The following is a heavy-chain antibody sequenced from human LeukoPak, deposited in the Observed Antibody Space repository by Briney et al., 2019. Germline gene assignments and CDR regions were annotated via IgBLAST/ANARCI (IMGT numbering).Heavy chain of an antibody. Sequence: GGSLRLSCAASGFTFSSYAMSWVRQAPGKGLEWVSGIGAGGDSTYYADSVTGRFTISRDNSKNTLYLHMNSLRAEDTAVYYCAKGRQGSGSYVDYWGQGTLVTVSS. D-gene: IGHD3-10*01. J-gene: IGHJ4*02. CDR2: IGAGGDST. V-gene: IGHV3-23*01. CDR3: AKGRQGSGSYVDY. CDR1: GFTFSSYA.